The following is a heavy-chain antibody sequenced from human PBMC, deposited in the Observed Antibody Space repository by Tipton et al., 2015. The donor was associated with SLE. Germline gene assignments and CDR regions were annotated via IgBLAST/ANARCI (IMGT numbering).Heavy chain of an antibody. D-gene: IGHD6-13*01. CDR2: IYHSGST. J-gene: IGHJ5*02. V-gene: IGHV4-34*01. CDR3: ATSIAAAGTGWFDP. CDR1: GGSISSHY. Sequence: TLSLTCTVSGGSISSHYWSWIRQPPGKGLEWLGEIYHSGSTNYNPSLKSRVTISVDTSKNQFSLKPSSVTAADTAVYYCATSIAAAGTGWFDPWSQGTLVSVSS.